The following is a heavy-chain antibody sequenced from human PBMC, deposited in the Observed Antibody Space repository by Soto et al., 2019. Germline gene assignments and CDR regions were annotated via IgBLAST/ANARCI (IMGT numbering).Heavy chain of an antibody. CDR3: ARVPAP. J-gene: IGHJ5*02. CDR1: VVSIRSVH. V-gene: IGHV4-59*12. Sequence: SVVSIRSVHWSWIRQHPGKGLEWIGYIYYSGSTYYNPSLKSRVTISVDTSKNQFSLKLSSVTAADTAVYYCARVPAPWGQGTLVPVSS. CDR2: IYYSGST.